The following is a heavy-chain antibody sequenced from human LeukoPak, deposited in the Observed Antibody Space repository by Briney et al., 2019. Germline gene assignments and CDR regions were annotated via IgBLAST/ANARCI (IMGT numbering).Heavy chain of an antibody. D-gene: IGHD6-13*01. Sequence: GGSQSLSRAASRINVSSIYMTWISDPRGKALEWVSLIYGDDAAYYAKSVRGRFMLSRDNLKNALFLQMNSLRVEDTAVYYCVTSTGQQFIPYDYWGQGTHVTVSS. CDR1: RINVSSIY. V-gene: IGHV3-66*02. CDR3: VTSTGQQFIPYDY. J-gene: IGHJ4*02. CDR2: IYGDDAA.